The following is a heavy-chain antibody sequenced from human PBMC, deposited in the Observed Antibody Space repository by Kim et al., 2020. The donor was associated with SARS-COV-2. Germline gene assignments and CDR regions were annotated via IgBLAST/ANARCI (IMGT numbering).Heavy chain of an antibody. V-gene: IGHV4-61*01. CDR2: IYYSGST. Sequence: SETLSLTCTVSGGSVSSGSYYWSWIRQPPGKGLEWIGYIYYSGSTKYDPSLKSRVTIPVDTSKNQFSLKLSSVTAADTAVYYCAGLDYYVSGSLWGQGTLVTVSS. D-gene: IGHD3-10*01. CDR1: GGSVSSGSYY. CDR3: AGLDYYVSGSL. J-gene: IGHJ4*02.